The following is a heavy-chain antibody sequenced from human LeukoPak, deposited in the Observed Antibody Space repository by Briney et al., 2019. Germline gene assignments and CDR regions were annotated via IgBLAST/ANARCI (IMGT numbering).Heavy chain of an antibody. CDR1: GFTFSSYG. CDR3: AKGDRRYCSSTSCYGSDY. Sequence: PGRSLRLSCAASGFTFSSYGMHWVRQAPGKGLEWVAVISYDGSNKYYADSVKGRFTISRGNSKNTLYLQMNSLRAEDTAVYYCAKGDRRYCSSTSCYGSDYWGQGTLVTVSS. D-gene: IGHD2-2*01. CDR2: ISYDGSNK. J-gene: IGHJ4*02. V-gene: IGHV3-30*18.